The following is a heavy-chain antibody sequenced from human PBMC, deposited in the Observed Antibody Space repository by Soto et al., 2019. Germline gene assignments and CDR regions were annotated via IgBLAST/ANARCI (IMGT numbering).Heavy chain of an antibody. CDR2: IYSGGST. V-gene: IGHV3-53*03. CDR1: GFTVSNNY. Sequence: LRLSCAASGFTVSNNYISWVRQPPGKGLEWVSLIYSGGSTYYADSVKGRFTLSRDNSKNTVYLQMNSLRAEDTAAYYCARAEWGSSYTQYYYALDVWGQGTTVTVSS. J-gene: IGHJ6*02. D-gene: IGHD6-13*01. CDR3: ARAEWGSSYTQYYYALDV.